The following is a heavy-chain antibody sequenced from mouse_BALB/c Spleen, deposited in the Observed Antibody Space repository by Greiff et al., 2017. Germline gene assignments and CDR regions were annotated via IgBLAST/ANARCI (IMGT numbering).Heavy chain of an antibody. V-gene: IGHV1-54*01. CDR3: ARRLRRFAY. CDR1: GYAFTNYL. Sequence: QVQLQQSGAELVRPGTSVKVSCKASGYAFTNYLIEWVKQRPGQGLEWIGVINPGSGGTNYNEKFKGKATLTADKSSSTAYMQLSSLTSDDSAVYFCARRLRRFAYWGQGTLVTVSA. CDR2: INPGSGGT. D-gene: IGHD2-2*01. J-gene: IGHJ3*01.